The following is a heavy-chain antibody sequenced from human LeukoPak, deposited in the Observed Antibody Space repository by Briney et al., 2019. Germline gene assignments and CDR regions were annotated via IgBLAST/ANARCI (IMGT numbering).Heavy chain of an antibody. Sequence: ASVKVSCKASGYIFTNYGISWVRQAPGQGLEWMGWISAYNDNTNYAQKVQGRLTMTADTSTSTAYMELKSLRSDDTAVYYCARGLGSGSYYAYWGQGTLVTVSS. D-gene: IGHD3-10*02. CDR2: ISAYNDNT. CDR1: GYIFTNYG. CDR3: ARGLGSGSYYAY. J-gene: IGHJ4*02. V-gene: IGHV1-18*01.